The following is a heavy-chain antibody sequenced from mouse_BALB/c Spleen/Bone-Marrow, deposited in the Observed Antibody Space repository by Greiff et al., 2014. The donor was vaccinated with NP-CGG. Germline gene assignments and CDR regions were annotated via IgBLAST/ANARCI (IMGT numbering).Heavy chain of an antibody. CDR1: GFNIKDTY. CDR2: IDPATGNT. V-gene: IGHV14-3*02. Sequence: EVQLQQSGAELVKPGASVKLSCTASGFNIKDTYMHWVKQRPEQGLEWIGRIDPATGNTKYDPKFQGKATTTADTSSNTAYLQLSSLSSEDTAVYYCARYYYGSSYFDYWGQGTTLTVSS. D-gene: IGHD1-1*01. J-gene: IGHJ2*01. CDR3: ARYYYGSSYFDY.